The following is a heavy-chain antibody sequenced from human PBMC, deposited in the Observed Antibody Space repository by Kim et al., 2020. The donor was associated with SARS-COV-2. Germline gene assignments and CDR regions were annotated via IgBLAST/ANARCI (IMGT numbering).Heavy chain of an antibody. CDR1: GGTFSSYA. J-gene: IGHJ4*02. Sequence: SVKVSCKASGGTFSSYAISWVRQAPGQGLEWMGGISPIFGTANYAQKFQGRVTITADESTSTAYMELSSLRSEDTAVYYCASSAVAGTPLYYYFDYWGQGTLVTVSS. V-gene: IGHV1-69*13. CDR3: ASSAVAGTPLYYYFDY. CDR2: ISPIFGTA. D-gene: IGHD6-19*01.